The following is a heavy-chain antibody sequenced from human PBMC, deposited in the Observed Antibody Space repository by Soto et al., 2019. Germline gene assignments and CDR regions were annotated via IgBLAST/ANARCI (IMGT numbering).Heavy chain of an antibody. Sequence: QVQLVESGGGVVQPGRSLRLSCAASGFTFSSYGMHWVRQAPGKGLEWVAVISYDGSNKYYADSVKGRFTISRDNSKNTMYLQMNSLRAEDTAVYYCAKETSLVVVVTGYGYFDLWGRGTLVTVSS. CDR3: AKETSLVVVVTGYGYFDL. CDR2: ISYDGSNK. V-gene: IGHV3-30*18. D-gene: IGHD2-21*02. J-gene: IGHJ2*01. CDR1: GFTFSSYG.